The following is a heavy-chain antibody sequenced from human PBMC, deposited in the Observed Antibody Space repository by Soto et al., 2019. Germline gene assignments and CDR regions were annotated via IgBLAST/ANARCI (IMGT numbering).Heavy chain of an antibody. J-gene: IGHJ4*02. CDR3: ARDVYCSGGRCYSLFDY. CDR1: GYTFTGYY. Sequence: ASVKVSCKASGYTFTGYYMHWVRHAPGQGLEWMGWINPNSGGTNYAQKFQGWFTMTRDTSISTAYMELSRLRSDDTAVYYCARDVYCSGGRCYSLFDYWGQGTLVTVSS. CDR2: INPNSGGT. D-gene: IGHD2-15*01. V-gene: IGHV1-2*04.